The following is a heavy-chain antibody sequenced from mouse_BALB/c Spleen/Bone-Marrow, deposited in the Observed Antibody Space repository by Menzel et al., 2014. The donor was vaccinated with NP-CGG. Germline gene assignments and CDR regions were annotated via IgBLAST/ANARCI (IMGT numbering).Heavy chain of an antibody. J-gene: IGHJ1*01. CDR2: ISSGSTAI. CDR1: GFTFSSFG. CDR3: ARGGNWDDFNV. V-gene: IGHV5-17*02. D-gene: IGHD4-1*01. Sequence: EVKVGESGGGLVQPGGSRKLSCAASGFTFSSFGMHWVRQAPEKGLEWVAYISSGSTAICYADTVKGRFTISRDDPKNTLFLQMTSLRSEDTAMYYCARGGNWDDFNVWGAGTTVTVSS.